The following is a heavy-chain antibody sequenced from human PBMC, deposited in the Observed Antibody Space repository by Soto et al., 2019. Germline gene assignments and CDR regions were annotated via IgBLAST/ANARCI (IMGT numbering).Heavy chain of an antibody. J-gene: IGHJ5*02. CDR1: GFTFSSYA. V-gene: IGHV3-23*01. CDR3: AKDPLIVVVPAARPEGGYNWFDP. CDR2: ISGSGGST. Sequence: GGSLRLSCAASGFTFSSYAMSWVRQAPGKGLEWVSAISGSGGSTYYADSVKGRFTISRDNSKNTLYLQMNSLGAEDTAVYYCAKDPLIVVVPAARPEGGYNWFDPWGQGTLVTVSS. D-gene: IGHD2-2*02.